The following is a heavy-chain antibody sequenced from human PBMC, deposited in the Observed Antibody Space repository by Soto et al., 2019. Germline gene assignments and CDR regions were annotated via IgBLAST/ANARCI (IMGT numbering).Heavy chain of an antibody. J-gene: IGHJ4*02. CDR2: IYYSGST. CDR1: GGSIIRGGYY. CDR3: ASRPRRGSSSWYYFDY. Sequence: SETLSLTCTVSGGSIIRGGYYWIWIRQHPGKGLEWIGYIYYSGSTYYNPSLKSRVTISVDTSKNQFSLKLSSVTAADTAVYYCASRPRRGSSSWYYFDYWGQGTLVTVSS. D-gene: IGHD6-13*01. V-gene: IGHV4-31*03.